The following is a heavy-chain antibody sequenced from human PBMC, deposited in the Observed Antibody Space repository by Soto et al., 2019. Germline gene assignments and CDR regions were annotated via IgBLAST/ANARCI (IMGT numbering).Heavy chain of an antibody. D-gene: IGHD6-13*01. Sequence: GGSLRLSCSASGFTFSSYAMHWVRQAPGKGLEYVSAISSNGGSTYSADSVKGRFTISRDNSKNTLYLQMSSLRAEDTAVYSCGKDPASSSWFYGMDVWGQGTTVTVSS. CDR2: ISSNGGST. CDR1: GFTFSSYA. CDR3: GKDPASSSWFYGMDV. J-gene: IGHJ6*02. V-gene: IGHV3-64D*06.